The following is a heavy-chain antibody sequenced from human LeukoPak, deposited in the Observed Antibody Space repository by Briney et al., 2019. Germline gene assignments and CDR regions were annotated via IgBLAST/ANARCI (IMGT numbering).Heavy chain of an antibody. CDR2: INPNSGGT. J-gene: IGHJ4*02. D-gene: IGHD3-10*01. V-gene: IGHV1-2*02. Sequence: ASAKVSRKASGYTFTGYYMHWVRQAPGQGLEWMGWINPNSGGTNYAQKFQGRVTMTRDTSISTAYMELSRLRSDDTAVYYCARNPVRGVIIGGYWGQGTLVTVSS. CDR3: ARNPVRGVIIGGY. CDR1: GYTFTGYY.